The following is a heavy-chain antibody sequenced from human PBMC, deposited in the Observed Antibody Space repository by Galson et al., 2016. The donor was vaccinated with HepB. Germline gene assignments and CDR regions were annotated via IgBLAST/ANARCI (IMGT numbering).Heavy chain of an antibody. CDR2: IRSSSSDM. J-gene: IGHJ4*02. CDR1: GFTFSSYN. CDR3: ARSKAEYTSSWYPNDY. D-gene: IGHD6-13*01. V-gene: IGHV3-21*01. Sequence: SLRLSCAASGFTFSSYNMNWVRQAPGKGLEWVSSIRSSSSDMFYADSVKGRFTISRDNAKNSLFLQMNSLRAEDTALYYCARSKAEYTSSWYPNDYWGQGTLVTVSS.